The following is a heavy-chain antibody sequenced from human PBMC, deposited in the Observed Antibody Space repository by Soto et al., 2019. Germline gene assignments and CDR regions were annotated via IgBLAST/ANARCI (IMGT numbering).Heavy chain of an antibody. Sequence: SAEAGWEACRDGFASCDRRWLRHATEQRLERMGWMNPNSGNTGYAQKFQGRATMTRNTSISTAYMELSSLRSEDPAVYYCASMPIGTTMMPYGMDIWAQGTSVTLSS. CDR2: MNPNSGNT. CDR3: ASMPIGTTMMPYGMDI. CDR1: RDGFASCD. V-gene: IGHV1-8*01. D-gene: IGHD1-7*01. J-gene: IGHJ6*02.